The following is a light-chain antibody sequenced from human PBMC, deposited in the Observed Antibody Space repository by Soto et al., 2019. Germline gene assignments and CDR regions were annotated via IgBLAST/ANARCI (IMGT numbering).Light chain of an antibody. J-gene: IGKJ4*01. CDR3: QQYNNWPLT. CDR2: GAS. V-gene: IGKV3D-15*01. CDR1: QSVSDN. Sequence: DIVMTQSPVTLSVSPGERATLSCRAGQSVSDNLAWYQQKPGQAPRLLIYGASTRATGIPARFSGSGSGTEFTLTISSLQSEDFAVYYCQQYNNWPLTFGGGTQVEIK.